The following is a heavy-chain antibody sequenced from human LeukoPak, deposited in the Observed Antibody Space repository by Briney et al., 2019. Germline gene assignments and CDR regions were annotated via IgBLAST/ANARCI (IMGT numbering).Heavy chain of an antibody. D-gene: IGHD3-16*01. CDR3: ARDVSTRSDYLLYSPDVFDI. Sequence: ASVKVSCKASGYTFTSYGISWVRQAPGQGLEWMGWISAYNGNTNYAQKLQGRVTMTTDTSTSTASMGLRSLRSDDTAVYYWARDVSTRSDYLLYSPDVFDIWGQGTMVTVSS. J-gene: IGHJ3*02. V-gene: IGHV1-18*01. CDR2: ISAYNGNT. CDR1: GYTFTSYG.